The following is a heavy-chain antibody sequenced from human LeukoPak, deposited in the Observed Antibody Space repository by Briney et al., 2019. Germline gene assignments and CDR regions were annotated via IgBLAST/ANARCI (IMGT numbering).Heavy chain of an antibody. J-gene: IGHJ4*02. Sequence: SETLSLTCAVYGGSFSGYYWSWIRQPPGKGLEWIGYIYYSGSTYYTPSLRGRVTISVDTSKNQFSLNLSSVTAADTAVYYCARGYSLDYWGQGTLVTVSS. V-gene: IGHV4-30-4*01. D-gene: IGHD5-18*01. CDR2: IYYSGST. CDR1: GGSFSGYY. CDR3: ARGYSLDY.